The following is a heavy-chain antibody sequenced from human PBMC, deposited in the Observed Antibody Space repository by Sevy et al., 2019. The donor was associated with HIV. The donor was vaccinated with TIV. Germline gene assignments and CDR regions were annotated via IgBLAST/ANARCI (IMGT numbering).Heavy chain of an antibody. CDR3: ARRLGGSNDY. Sequence: SETLSLTCAVYGGSFSAYYWSWIRRPPGKGLEWIGELKHSGSTNYNPSLKSRVTISVDTSKNQFSLKLSSVTAADTAVYYCARRLGGSNDYWGQGTLVTVSS. J-gene: IGHJ4*02. V-gene: IGHV4-34*01. CDR2: LKHSGST. D-gene: IGHD3-3*01. CDR1: GGSFSAYY.